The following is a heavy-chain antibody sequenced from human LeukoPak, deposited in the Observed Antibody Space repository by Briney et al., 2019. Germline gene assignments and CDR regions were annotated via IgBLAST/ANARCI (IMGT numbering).Heavy chain of an antibody. J-gene: IGHJ4*02. Sequence: SETLSLTCTVSGYSISSGYYWGWIRQPPGKGLEWIGSIYHSGSTYYNPSPKSRVTISVDTSKSQFSLKLSSATAADTAVYYCAKSASEGSGYSNFDYWAQGTLVTVSS. V-gene: IGHV4-38-2*02. CDR1: GYSISSGYY. D-gene: IGHD3-22*01. CDR2: IYHSGST. CDR3: AKSASEGSGYSNFDY.